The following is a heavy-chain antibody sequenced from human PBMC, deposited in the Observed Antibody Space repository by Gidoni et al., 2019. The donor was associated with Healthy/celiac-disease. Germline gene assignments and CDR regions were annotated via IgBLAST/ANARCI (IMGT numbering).Heavy chain of an antibody. CDR2: ISAYNANT. CDR1: GYTFTSYG. CDR3: ARVPVLRSTLVDY. V-gene: IGHV1-18*01. J-gene: IGHJ4*02. D-gene: IGHD3-10*02. Sequence: QVQLVQSGAEVKKPGASVKVSCTASGYTFTSYGISWVRQAPGQGLEWMGWISAYNANTHYAQNLQGRVTMSTDTSTSTAYMELRSLRTDDTAVYYCARVPVLRSTLVDYWGQGTLVTVSS.